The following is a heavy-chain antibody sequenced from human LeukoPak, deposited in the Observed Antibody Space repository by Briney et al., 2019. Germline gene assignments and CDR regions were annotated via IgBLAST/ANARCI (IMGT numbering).Heavy chain of an antibody. V-gene: IGHV1-2*02. CDR2: INPNSGGT. CDR3: ARGTPFFDGDYLSGY. CDR1: GYTFTGYY. Sequence: ASVKVSCKASGYTFTGYYMHWVRQAPGQGLEWIGWINPNSGGTNYAQKFQGRVTMTRDTSISTASMELSRLRSDDTAVYYCARGTPFFDGDYLSGYWGQGTLVTVSS. D-gene: IGHD4-17*01. J-gene: IGHJ4*02.